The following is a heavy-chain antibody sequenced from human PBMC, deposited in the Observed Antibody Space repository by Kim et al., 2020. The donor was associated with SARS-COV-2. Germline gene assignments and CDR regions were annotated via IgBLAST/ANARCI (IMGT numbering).Heavy chain of an antibody. CDR3: AKDKGLYSSGWYYFDY. CDR1: GFTFDDYT. Sequence: GGSLRLSCAASGFTFDDYTMHWVRQAPGKGLEWVSLISWDGGSTYYADSVKGRFTISRDNSKNSLYLQMNSLRTEDTALYYCAKDKGLYSSGWYYFDYWGQGTLVTVSS. D-gene: IGHD6-19*01. J-gene: IGHJ4*02. CDR2: ISWDGGST. V-gene: IGHV3-43*01.